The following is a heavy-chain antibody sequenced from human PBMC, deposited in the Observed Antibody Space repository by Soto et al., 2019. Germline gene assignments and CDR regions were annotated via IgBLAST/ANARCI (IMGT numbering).Heavy chain of an antibody. D-gene: IGHD2-15*01. V-gene: IGHV1-69*05. Sequence: QVQLVQSGAEVKKPGSSVKVSCKASGGTFSSYAISWVRQAPGQGLEWMGGIIPIFGTATYAQKILGSVTITSDETTSTSYMELRSLRSEDTAVYYCARLYCCGGSCYPTVTDFAFWGQGTPVTVSS. CDR2: IIPIFGTA. J-gene: IGHJ4*02. CDR1: GGTFSSYA. CDR3: ARLYCCGGSCYPTVTDFAF.